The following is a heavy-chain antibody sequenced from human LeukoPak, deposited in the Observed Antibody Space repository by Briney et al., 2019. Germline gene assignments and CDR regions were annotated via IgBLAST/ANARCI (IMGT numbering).Heavy chain of an antibody. CDR2: INPSGGST. J-gene: IGHJ6*03. CDR3: ARHRGTWYGSGQTLKYYMDV. CDR1: GYTFTSYY. V-gene: IGHV1-46*01. Sequence: ASVKVSCKASGYTFTSYYMHWVRQAPGQGLEWMGIINPSGGSTSYAQKFQGRVTMTRDMSTSTVYMELSSLRSEDTAVYYCARHRGTWYGSGQTLKYYMDVWGKGTTVAVSS. D-gene: IGHD6-13*01.